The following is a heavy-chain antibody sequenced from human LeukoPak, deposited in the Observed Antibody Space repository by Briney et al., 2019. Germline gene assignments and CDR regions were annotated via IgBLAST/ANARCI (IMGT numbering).Heavy chain of an antibody. J-gene: IGHJ4*02. V-gene: IGHV4-34*01. CDR3: ARRSSGVTWDY. D-gene: IGHD2/OR15-2a*01. CDR2: IYYSGST. CDR1: GGSFSGYY. Sequence: SETLSLTCAVYGGSFSGYYWSWIRQPPGKGLEWIGSIYYSGSTYYNPSLKSRVTISVDTSRNQFSLKLSSVTAADTAVYYCARRSSGVTWDYWGQGTLVTVSS.